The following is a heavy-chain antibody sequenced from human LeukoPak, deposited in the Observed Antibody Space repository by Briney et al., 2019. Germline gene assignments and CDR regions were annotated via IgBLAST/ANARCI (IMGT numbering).Heavy chain of an antibody. CDR2: ISVNNGNT. J-gene: IGHJ4*02. CDR1: GYTFTSYG. Sequence: ASVRVSCKASGYTFTSYGINWVRQAPGQGLEWMGWISVNNGNTNYAQKLQGRVTMTTDTSTSTAYMELRSLRSDDTAVYYCARGATATTVSSFNYWGQGTLVTDSS. D-gene: IGHD4-17*01. V-gene: IGHV1-18*01. CDR3: ARGATATTVSSFNY.